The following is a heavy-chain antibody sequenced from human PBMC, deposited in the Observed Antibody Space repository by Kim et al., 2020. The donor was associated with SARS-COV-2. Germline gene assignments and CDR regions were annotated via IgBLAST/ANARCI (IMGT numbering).Heavy chain of an antibody. CDR2: FIPILDIA. V-gene: IGHV1-69*04. CDR1: GGTFSNYA. D-gene: IGHD6-19*01. J-gene: IGHJ4*02. CDR3: ASAANPYSSGWNFDY. Sequence: SVKVSCKASGGTFSNYAINWVRQAPGQGLEWMGRFIPILDIANYAQNFQGRVTITADKSTGTAYMELSSLRSEDTAVYYCASAANPYSSGWNFDYWGQGTLVTVSS.